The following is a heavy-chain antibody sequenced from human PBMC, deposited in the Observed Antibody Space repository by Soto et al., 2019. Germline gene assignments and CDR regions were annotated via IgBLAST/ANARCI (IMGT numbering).Heavy chain of an antibody. Sequence: SVKVSCKASGGTFTGYYMHWVRQAPGQGLEWMGWINPNSGGTNYAQKFQGRVTMTRDTSISTAYMELSRLRSDDTAVYYCAREGTSGTRDAFDIWGQGTMVTVSS. CDR1: GGTFTGYY. V-gene: IGHV1-2*02. J-gene: IGHJ3*02. D-gene: IGHD2-2*01. CDR2: INPNSGGT. CDR3: AREGTSGTRDAFDI.